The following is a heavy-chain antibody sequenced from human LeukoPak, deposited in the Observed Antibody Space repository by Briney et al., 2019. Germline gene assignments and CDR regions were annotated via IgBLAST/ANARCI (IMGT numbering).Heavy chain of an antibody. CDR3: ARGLGGYDIGGVVDY. J-gene: IGHJ4*02. CDR2: IYHSGST. D-gene: IGHD5-12*01. Sequence: NASGTLSLTCTVSGYSINSGYYWAWIRQPPGKGLQWIGSIYHSGSTYYNPSLKSRVTISVDTSKNQFSLKLSSVTAADTAVYYCARGLGGYDIGGVVDYWGQGTLVTVSS. V-gene: IGHV4-38-2*02. CDR1: GYSINSGYY.